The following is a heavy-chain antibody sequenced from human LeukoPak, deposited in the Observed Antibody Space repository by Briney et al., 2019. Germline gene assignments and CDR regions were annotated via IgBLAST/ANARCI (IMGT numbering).Heavy chain of an antibody. D-gene: IGHD5-12*01. CDR3: ARDFRIGYSGYDFDY. V-gene: IGHV7-4-1*02. CDR2: INTNTGNP. Sequence: ASVKVSCKASGGTFSSYAISWVRQAPGQGLEWMGWINTNTGNPTYAQGFTGRFVFSLDTSVSTAYLQISSLKAEDTAVYYCARDFRIGYSGYDFDYWGQGTLVTVSS. J-gene: IGHJ4*02. CDR1: GGTFSSYA.